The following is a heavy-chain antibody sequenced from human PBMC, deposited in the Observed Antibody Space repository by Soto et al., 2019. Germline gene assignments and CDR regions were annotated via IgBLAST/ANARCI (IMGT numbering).Heavy chain of an antibody. CDR1: GASISRDH. Sequence: QVQLQESGPGLVKPSETLSLTCTVSGASISRDHWNWIRQPPGKGLEWIGEYSGTSNYNPSLKSRVHIAVDTSNTQVSVKLSSVTAADTAVYYCATYTAGGGGRGYWGQGTLVTVSS. CDR2: YSGTS. V-gene: IGHV4-59*08. J-gene: IGHJ4*02. D-gene: IGHD3-16*01. CDR3: ATYTAGGGGRGY.